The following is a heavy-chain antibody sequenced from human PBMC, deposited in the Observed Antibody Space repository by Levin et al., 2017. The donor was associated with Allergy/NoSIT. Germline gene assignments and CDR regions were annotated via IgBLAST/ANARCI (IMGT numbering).Heavy chain of an antibody. Sequence: PGGSLRLSCAASGFTFSSYAMSWVRQAPGKGLEWVSSITGTGGGTYYADSVKGRFTISRDNSKNTLYLQMNSLRAEDAAVYYCAKALGSSSSYWYFDLWGRGTLVTVSS. J-gene: IGHJ2*01. D-gene: IGHD6-6*01. CDR1: GFTFSSYA. CDR3: AKALGSSSSYWYFDL. V-gene: IGHV3-23*01. CDR2: ITGTGGGT.